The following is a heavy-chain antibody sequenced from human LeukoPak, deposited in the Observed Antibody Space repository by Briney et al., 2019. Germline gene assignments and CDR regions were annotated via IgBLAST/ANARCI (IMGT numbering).Heavy chain of an antibody. Sequence: SETLSLTCTVSGGSISSSSYYWGWIRQPPGKGLEWIGSIYYSGSTYYNPSLKSRVTISVDTSKNQFSLKLSSVTAADTAVYYCAREDYSSSSNYYYYMDVWGKGTTVTVSS. D-gene: IGHD6-6*01. CDR3: AREDYSSSSNYYYYMDV. V-gene: IGHV4-39*07. CDR1: GGSISSSSYY. J-gene: IGHJ6*03. CDR2: IYYSGST.